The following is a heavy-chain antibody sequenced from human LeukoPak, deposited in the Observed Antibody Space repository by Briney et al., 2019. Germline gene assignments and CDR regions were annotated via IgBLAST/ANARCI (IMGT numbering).Heavy chain of an antibody. CDR1: GYSISSGYY. D-gene: IGHD5-12*01. CDR3: ARHAEEYSGYDRGRYYYYMDV. J-gene: IGHJ6*03. V-gene: IGHV4-38-2*01. CDR2: IYHSGST. Sequence: KPSETLSLTCAVSGYSISSGYYWGWIRQPPGKGLEWIGSIYHSGSTYYNPSLKSRVTISVDTSKNQFSLKLSSVTAADTAVYYCARHAEEYSGYDRGRYYYYMDVWGKGTTVTVSS.